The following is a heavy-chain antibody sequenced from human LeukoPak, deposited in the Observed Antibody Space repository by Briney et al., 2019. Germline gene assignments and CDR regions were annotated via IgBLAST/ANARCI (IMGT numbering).Heavy chain of an antibody. J-gene: IGHJ4*02. V-gene: IGHV3-23*01. CDR1: DFTFSQTW. CDR3: AKDSYYDSSGTFDY. CDR2: ISGSGGST. D-gene: IGHD3-22*01. Sequence: GGSLRLSCAASDFTFSQTWMNWVRQAPGKGLEWVSAISGSGGSTYYADSVKGRFTISRDNSKNTLYLQMNSLRAEDTAVYYCAKDSYYDSSGTFDYWGQGTLVTVSS.